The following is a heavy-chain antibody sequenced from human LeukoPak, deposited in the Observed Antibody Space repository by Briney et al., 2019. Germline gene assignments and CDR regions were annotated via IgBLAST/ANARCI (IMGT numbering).Heavy chain of an antibody. Sequence: ASVKISCKVSAYTFTDYYMHWVQQAPGKGGERMGLVYPEDGETIYAEKFQGRVTITAHTSTDTAYMELSSLRSEDTAVYYCATGDRITMIVVVPFQHWGQGTLVTVSS. CDR2: VYPEDGET. D-gene: IGHD3-22*01. CDR3: ATGDRITMIVVVPFQH. J-gene: IGHJ1*01. V-gene: IGHV1-69-2*01. CDR1: AYTFTDYY.